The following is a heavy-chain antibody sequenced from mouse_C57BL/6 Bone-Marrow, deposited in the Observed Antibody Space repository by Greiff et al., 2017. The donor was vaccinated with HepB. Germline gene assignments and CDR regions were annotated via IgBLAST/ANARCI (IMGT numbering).Heavy chain of an antibody. J-gene: IGHJ2*01. CDR2: ISDGGSYT. D-gene: IGHD1-1*01. CDR1: GFTFSSYA. CDR3: ARSLITTVVATPFDY. V-gene: IGHV5-4*03. Sequence: EVKLMESGGGLVKPGGSLKLSCAASGFTFSSYAMSWVRQTPEKRLEWVATISDGGSYTYYPDNVKGRFTISRDNAKNTLYLQMSHLKSEDTAMYYCARSLITTVVATPFDYWGQGTTLTVSS.